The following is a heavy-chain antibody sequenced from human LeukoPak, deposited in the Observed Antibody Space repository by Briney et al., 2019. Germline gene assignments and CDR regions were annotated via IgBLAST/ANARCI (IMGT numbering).Heavy chain of an antibody. D-gene: IGHD3-10*01. CDR1: GASISSYY. CDR2: IYYSGSSGST. CDR3: ARGFRGVRGEIDY. Sequence: SETLSLTCTVSGASISSYYWTWIRQHPGKGLEWIGYIYYSGSSGSTFYNPSLRSRVTTSVDTSKNQLSLRLSSVTAADTAVYYCARGFRGVRGEIDYWGQGTLVTVSS. J-gene: IGHJ4*02. V-gene: IGHV4-59*01.